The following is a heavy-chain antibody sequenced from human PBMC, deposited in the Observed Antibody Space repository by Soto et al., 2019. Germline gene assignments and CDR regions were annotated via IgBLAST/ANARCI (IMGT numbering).Heavy chain of an antibody. D-gene: IGHD3-22*01. CDR1: GGSVSSGSYY. CDR3: ARGGSVYYDTGYYFDY. J-gene: IGHJ4*02. Sequence: PSETLSLTCTVSGGSVSSGSYYWSWIRQHPGKGLEWIGYIYYSGSTYYNPSLKSRVTISVDTSKNQFSLKLSSVTAADTAVYYCARGGSVYYDTGYYFDYWGQGTLVTVSS. V-gene: IGHV4-31*03. CDR2: IYYSGST.